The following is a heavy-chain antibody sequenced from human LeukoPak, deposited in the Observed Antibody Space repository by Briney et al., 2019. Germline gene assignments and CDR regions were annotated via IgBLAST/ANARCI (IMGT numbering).Heavy chain of an antibody. Sequence: RGSLRLSCAASGFTFSSSAMSWVRQAPGKGLESVSDISGSGGSTYFADSVKGRFSISRDNSKNTLYLQMDSLRAEDTAVYYCAKDTGPYYYGSPLDYWGQGTLVTVSS. CDR2: ISGSGGST. V-gene: IGHV3-23*01. CDR3: AKDTGPYYYGSPLDY. D-gene: IGHD3-10*01. CDR1: GFTFSSSA. J-gene: IGHJ4*02.